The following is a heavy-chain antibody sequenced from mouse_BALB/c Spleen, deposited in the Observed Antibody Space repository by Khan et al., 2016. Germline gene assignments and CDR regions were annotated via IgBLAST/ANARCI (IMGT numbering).Heavy chain of an antibody. V-gene: IGHV1-5*01. CDR3: TGGNLFAY. J-gene: IGHJ3*01. CDR1: GYTFTSYW. D-gene: IGHD2-1*01. CDR2: IYPGNSDT. Sequence: VRLQQSGTVLARPGASVKMSCKASGYTFTSYWMHWVKQRPGQGLEWIGAIYPGNSDTSYNQKFKGKAKLTAVTSTSTAYMELSSLTNEDSAFYYCTGGNLFAYWGQGTLVTVSA.